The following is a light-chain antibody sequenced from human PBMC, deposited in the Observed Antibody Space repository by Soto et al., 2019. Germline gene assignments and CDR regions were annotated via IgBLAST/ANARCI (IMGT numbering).Light chain of an antibody. J-gene: IGKJ1*01. Sequence: DIQMTQSPSSLSASVGDRVTITCRASQSISSYLNWYQQKPGKAPKLLIYAASSLQSGVPSRFSRSGSGTDFTLTIISLQPEDFATYYCQQSYSTTRTFGQGTKVEIK. CDR2: AAS. CDR3: QQSYSTTRT. V-gene: IGKV1-39*01. CDR1: QSISSY.